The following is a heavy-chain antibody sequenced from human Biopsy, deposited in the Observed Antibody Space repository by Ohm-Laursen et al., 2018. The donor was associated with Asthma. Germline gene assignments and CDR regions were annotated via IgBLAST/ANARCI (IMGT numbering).Heavy chain of an antibody. J-gene: IGHJ6*02. D-gene: IGHD6-19*01. CDR2: IWNDGSNK. CDR1: GFAFSSYA. V-gene: IGHV3-33*01. CDR3: ARVGTRGWYLQDYGLDV. Sequence: SLRLSCTASGFAFSSYAIHWVRQAPGKGLEWVAVIWNDGSNKYYADSVKGRFSVSRDNSKNTLALQMHGLTAEDTAVYHCARVGTRGWYLQDYGLDVWGQGTTVTVSS.